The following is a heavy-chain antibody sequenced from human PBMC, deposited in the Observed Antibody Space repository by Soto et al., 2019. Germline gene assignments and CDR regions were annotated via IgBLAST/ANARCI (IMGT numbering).Heavy chain of an antibody. D-gene: IGHD3-16*01. J-gene: IGHJ4*02. CDR2: INSDGSTT. Sequence: EVQLVESGGGLVQPGGSLRLSCAASGFTFSSYSMHWVRQAPGKGLEWVSRINSDGSTTSYADSVKGRFTISRDNTKNTLYLRMNSLRAEDTAVYYCARVGIGVYHFDYWGQGTLVTVSS. CDR1: GFTFSSYS. V-gene: IGHV3-74*01. CDR3: ARVGIGVYHFDY.